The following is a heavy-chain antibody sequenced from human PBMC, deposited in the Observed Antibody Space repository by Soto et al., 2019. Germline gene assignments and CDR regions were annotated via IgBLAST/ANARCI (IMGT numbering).Heavy chain of an antibody. CDR3: AVGRRFGPDY. CDR2: IYYSGST. V-gene: IGHV4-59*01. D-gene: IGHD3-10*01. CDR1: GGSISSYY. Sequence: QVQLQESGPGLVKPSETLSLTCTVSGGSISSYYWSWIRQPPGKGLEWIGYIYYSGSTNYNPSLKSRVTISVDTSKNQFSLKLSSVTAADTAVYYCAVGRRFGPDYWGQGTLVTVSS. J-gene: IGHJ4*02.